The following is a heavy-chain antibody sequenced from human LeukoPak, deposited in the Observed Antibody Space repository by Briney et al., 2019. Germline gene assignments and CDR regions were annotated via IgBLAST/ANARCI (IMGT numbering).Heavy chain of an antibody. CDR3: AKSKWDFWSGSDY. CDR2: IRGSGSST. J-gene: IGHJ4*02. V-gene: IGHV3-23*01. D-gene: IGHD3-3*01. Sequence: GGSLRLSCAASGFTFSSFAMSWVRQVPGKGLEWVSTIRGSGSSTYYADSVKGRLTISRDNSKNTVYLQMRSLRAEDTAVYYCAKSKWDFWSGSDYWGQGTLVTVSS. CDR1: GFTFSSFA.